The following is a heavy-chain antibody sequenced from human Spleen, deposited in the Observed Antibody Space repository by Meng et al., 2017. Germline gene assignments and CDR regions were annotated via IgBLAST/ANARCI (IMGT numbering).Heavy chain of an antibody. CDR3: ARVHSITMIVVVITSYWYFDL. D-gene: IGHD3-22*01. Sequence: SETLSLTCTVSGGSVSSGSYYWSWIRQPPGKGLEWIGYIYYSGSTNYNPSLKSRVTISVDTSKNQFSLKLSSVTAADTAVYYCARVHSITMIVVVITSYWYFDLWGRGTLVTVSS. CDR2: IYYSGST. J-gene: IGHJ2*01. V-gene: IGHV4-61*01. CDR1: GGSVSSGSYY.